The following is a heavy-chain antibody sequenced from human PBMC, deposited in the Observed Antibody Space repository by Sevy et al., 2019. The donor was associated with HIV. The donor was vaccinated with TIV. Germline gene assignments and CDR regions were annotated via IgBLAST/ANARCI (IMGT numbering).Heavy chain of an antibody. V-gene: IGHV3-15*01. J-gene: IGHJ4*02. D-gene: IGHD3-3*01. CDR2: IKSKTDGETR. CDR1: GFDFFNAW. CDR3: ATDLSWRVD. Sequence: GGSLRLSCAASGFDFFNAWMTWVRQAPGKGLEWVGHIKSKTDGETREYSAAVKGRFTISRDDSADTVHLHMDRLTVEDTALYYCATDLSWRVDWFQVTLVTVSS.